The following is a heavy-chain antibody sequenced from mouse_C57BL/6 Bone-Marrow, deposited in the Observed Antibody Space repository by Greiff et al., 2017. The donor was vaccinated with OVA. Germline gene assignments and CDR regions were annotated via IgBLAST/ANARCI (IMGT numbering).Heavy chain of an antibody. CDR1: GFSLTSYA. CDR3: ASLDYYGSSSAWFAY. V-gene: IGHV2-9-1*01. CDR2: IWTGGGT. J-gene: IGHJ3*01. Sequence: QVQLQQSGPGLVAPSQSLSITCTVSGFSLTSYAISWVRQPPGKGLEWLGVIWTGGGTNYNSALKSRMSISKDNSKSQVFLKMNSLQTDDTARYYCASLDYYGSSSAWFAYWGQGTLVTVSA. D-gene: IGHD1-1*01.